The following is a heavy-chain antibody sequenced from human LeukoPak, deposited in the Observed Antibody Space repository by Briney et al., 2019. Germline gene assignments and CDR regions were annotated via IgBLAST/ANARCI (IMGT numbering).Heavy chain of an antibody. D-gene: IGHD3-22*01. V-gene: IGHV4-34*01. CDR2: INHSGST. Sequence: SETLSLTCAVYGGSFSGYYWSWIRQPPGKGLEWIGEINHSGSTNYNPSLKSRVTISVDTSKNQFSLKLSSVTAADTAVYYCARTITMIVGEAFDIWGQGTMVTVSS. CDR3: ARTITMIVGEAFDI. CDR1: GGSFSGYY. J-gene: IGHJ3*02.